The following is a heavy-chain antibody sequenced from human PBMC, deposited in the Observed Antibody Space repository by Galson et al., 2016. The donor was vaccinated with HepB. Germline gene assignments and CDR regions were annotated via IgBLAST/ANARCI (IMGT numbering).Heavy chain of an antibody. Sequence: SLRLSCAASGISFSNYWMTWVRQAPGKGLEWVANIKEDGSVKYYVDPVKGRFIISRDNAKNALYLQLNSLRAEDAAVYYCARDVNYGIFDRWGQGTLVTVSS. CDR1: GISFSNYW. J-gene: IGHJ4*02. V-gene: IGHV3-7*01. CDR2: IKEDGSVK. D-gene: IGHD3-10*01. CDR3: ARDVNYGIFDR.